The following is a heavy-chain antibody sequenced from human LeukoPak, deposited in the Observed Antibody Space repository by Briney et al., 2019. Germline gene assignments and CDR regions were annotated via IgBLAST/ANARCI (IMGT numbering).Heavy chain of an antibody. Sequence: GESLQISCQGSGYSFTSYWINWVRQMPGKGLEWMGRIDPSDSYTNYSPSFQGHVTISADKSISTAYLQWSSLKASDTAMYYCATVIPADPAWAGYWGQGTLVTVSS. J-gene: IGHJ4*02. CDR3: ATVIPADPAWAGY. CDR2: IDPSDSYT. V-gene: IGHV5-10-1*01. D-gene: IGHD2-2*01. CDR1: GYSFTSYW.